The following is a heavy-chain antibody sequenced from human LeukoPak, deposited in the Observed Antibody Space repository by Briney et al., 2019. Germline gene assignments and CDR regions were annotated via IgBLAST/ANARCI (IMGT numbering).Heavy chain of an antibody. Sequence: ASVKVSCKASGYTFTGYYMHWVRQAPGQGLEWMGWINPNSGGTNYAQKFQGRVTMTRDTSISTAYMELSRLRSDDTAVYYCARARAWGYDSSSEVDYWGQGTLVTVSS. CDR3: ARARAWGYDSSSEVDY. D-gene: IGHD5-12*01. V-gene: IGHV1-2*02. CDR1: GYTFTGYY. CDR2: INPNSGGT. J-gene: IGHJ4*02.